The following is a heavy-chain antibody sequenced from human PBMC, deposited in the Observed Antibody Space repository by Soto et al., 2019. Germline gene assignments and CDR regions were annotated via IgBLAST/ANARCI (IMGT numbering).Heavy chain of an antibody. D-gene: IGHD3-10*01. V-gene: IGHV1-69*02. CDR1: GGTFSSYT. CDR3: ARVGSGSYPGY. Sequence: SVKVSCKASGGTFSSYTISWVRQAPGQGLEWMGRIIPILGIANYAQKFQGRVTITADKSTSTAYMELSSLRSEDTAVYYCARVGSGSYPGYWGQGTLVTVSS. J-gene: IGHJ4*02. CDR2: IIPILGIA.